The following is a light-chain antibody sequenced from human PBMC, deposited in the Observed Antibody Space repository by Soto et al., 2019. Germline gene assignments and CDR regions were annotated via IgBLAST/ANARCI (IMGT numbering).Light chain of an antibody. V-gene: IGKV3-20*01. CDR3: QQYGSSPLT. CDR2: GAS. J-gene: IGKJ4*01. Sequence: EIVLTQSPATLSVSPGERAPPSGRASQSISSYLAWYQQKPGQAPRLLIYGASTRATGIPARFSGSGSGTDFTLTISRLEPEDFAVYYCQQYGSSPLTFGGGTKVDIK. CDR1: QSISSY.